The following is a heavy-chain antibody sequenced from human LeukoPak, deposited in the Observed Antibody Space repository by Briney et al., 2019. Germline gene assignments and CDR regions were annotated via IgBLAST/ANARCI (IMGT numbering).Heavy chain of an antibody. CDR1: GYTYPTSG. CDR3: ASNLGPTYDAFDI. J-gene: IGHJ3*02. D-gene: IGHD7-27*01. Sequence: ASVKVSCKASGYTYPTSGISWVRQAPGQGLEWMGWISAYNGNTNYAQKLQGRVTMTTDTSTSTAYMELRSLRSDDTAVYYCASNLGPTYDAFDIWGQGTMVTVSS. CDR2: ISAYNGNT. V-gene: IGHV1-18*01.